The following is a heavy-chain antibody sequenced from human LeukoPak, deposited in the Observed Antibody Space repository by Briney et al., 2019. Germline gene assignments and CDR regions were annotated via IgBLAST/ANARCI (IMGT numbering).Heavy chain of an antibody. J-gene: IGHJ4*02. V-gene: IGHV1-69*04. D-gene: IGHD3-16*01. Sequence: ASVKVSCKASGGTFSSYAISWVRQAPGQGLEWMGRIIPILGIANYAQKFQGRVTMTRDTSTSTVYMELSSLRSEDTAVYYCARASRVMITFGGVGYWGQGTLVTVSS. CDR1: GGTFSSYA. CDR3: ARASRVMITFGGVGY. CDR2: IIPILGIA.